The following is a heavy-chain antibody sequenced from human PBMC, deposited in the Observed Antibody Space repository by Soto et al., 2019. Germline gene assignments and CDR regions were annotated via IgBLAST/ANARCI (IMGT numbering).Heavy chain of an antibody. CDR3: ARVNNRLNYDILTVSGWFDP. D-gene: IGHD3-9*01. J-gene: IGHJ5*02. Sequence: GASVKVSCKASGYTFTSYGISWVRQAPGQGLEWMGWISAYNGNTNYAQKLQGRVTMTTDTSTSTAYMELRSLRSDDTAVYYCARVNNRLNYDILTVSGWFDPWGQGTLVTVSS. CDR1: GYTFTSYG. CDR2: ISAYNGNT. V-gene: IGHV1-18*01.